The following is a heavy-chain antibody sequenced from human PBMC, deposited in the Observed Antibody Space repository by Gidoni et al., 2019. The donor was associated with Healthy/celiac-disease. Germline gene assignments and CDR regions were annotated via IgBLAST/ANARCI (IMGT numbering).Heavy chain of an antibody. CDR3: ARGYCSSTSCYGLNWFDP. D-gene: IGHD2-2*01. J-gene: IGHJ5*02. Sequence: QLQLQESGSGLVKPSQTLSLTCAVSGGSISSGGYSWSWIRQPPGKGLEWIGYIYHSGSTYYNPSLKSRVTISVDRSKNQFSLKLSSVTAADTAVYYCARGYCSSTSCYGLNWFDPWGQGTLVTVSS. CDR2: IYHSGST. CDR1: GGSISSGGYS. V-gene: IGHV4-30-2*01.